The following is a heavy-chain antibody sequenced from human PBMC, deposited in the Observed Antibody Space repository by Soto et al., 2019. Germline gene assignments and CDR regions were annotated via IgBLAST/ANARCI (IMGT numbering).Heavy chain of an antibody. CDR3: ARVVYAFWDC. V-gene: IGHV3-7*01. CDR1: GFTFSSYW. CDR2: IKQAGSER. Sequence: EVQLVESGGGLVQPGGSLRLSCAASGFTFSSYWMSWVRQAPGKGLEWVANIKQAGSERYYVDAVKGRFTISRNNAKNSLYLQMNSLRAEDTALYYCARVVYAFWDCWCQGTLVTVAS. J-gene: IGHJ4*02. D-gene: IGHD4-17*01.